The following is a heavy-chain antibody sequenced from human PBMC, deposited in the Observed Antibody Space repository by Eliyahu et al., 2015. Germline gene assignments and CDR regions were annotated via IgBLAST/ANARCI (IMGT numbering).Heavy chain of an antibody. J-gene: IGHJ6*02. V-gene: IGHV3-9*01. D-gene: IGHD2-15*01. CDR3: AKDAYCSGGSCFLRYYYGMDV. CDR1: GFTFDDYA. Sequence: EVQLVESGGGLVQPGRSLRLSCAASGFTFDDYAXXWXRQAPGKGLEWVSGISWNSGSIGYADSVKGRFTISRDNAKNSLYLQMNSLRAEDTALYYCAKDAYCSGGSCFLRYYYGMDVWGQGTTVTVSS. CDR2: ISWNSGSI.